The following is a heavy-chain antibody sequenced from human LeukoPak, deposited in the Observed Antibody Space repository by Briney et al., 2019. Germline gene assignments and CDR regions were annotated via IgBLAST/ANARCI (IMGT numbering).Heavy chain of an antibody. V-gene: IGHV4-39*07. CDR1: GGSISSSSYY. Sequence: PSETLSLTCTVSGGSISSSSYYWGWIRQPPGKGLEWIGEINHSGSTNYNPSLKSRVTISVDTSKNQFSLKLSSVTAADTAVYYCARVNPAKYYDFWSGYYTSGYVDYWGQGTLVTVSS. J-gene: IGHJ4*02. CDR3: ARVNPAKYYDFWSGYYTSGYVDY. D-gene: IGHD3-3*01. CDR2: INHSGST.